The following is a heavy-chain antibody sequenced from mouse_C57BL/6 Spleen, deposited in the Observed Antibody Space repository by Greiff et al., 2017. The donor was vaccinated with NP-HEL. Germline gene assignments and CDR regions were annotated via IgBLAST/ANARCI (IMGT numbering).Heavy chain of an antibody. Sequence: VQLQQSVAELVRPGASVKLSCTASGFNIKNTYMHWVKQRPEQGLEWIGRIDPANGNTKYAPKFQGKATITADTYSNTAYLQLSSLTSEDTAIYYCACITTVVARYFDVWGTGTTVTVSS. CDR3: ACITTVVARYFDV. CDR2: IDPANGNT. CDR1: GFNIKNTY. V-gene: IGHV14-3*01. J-gene: IGHJ1*03. D-gene: IGHD1-1*01.